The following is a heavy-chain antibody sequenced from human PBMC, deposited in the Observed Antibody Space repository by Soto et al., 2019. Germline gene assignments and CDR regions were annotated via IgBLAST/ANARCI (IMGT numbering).Heavy chain of an antibody. Sequence: GASVKVSCKASGFTFTSSAVQWVRQARGQRLEWIGWIVVGSGNTNCAQKFQERVTITRDMSTSTAYMELSSLRSEGTAVYYCAADTGDFWSGPYYYYGMDVWGQGTTVTVSS. J-gene: IGHJ6*02. V-gene: IGHV1-58*01. CDR1: GFTFTSSA. CDR3: AADTGDFWSGPYYYYGMDV. D-gene: IGHD3-3*01. CDR2: IVVGSGNT.